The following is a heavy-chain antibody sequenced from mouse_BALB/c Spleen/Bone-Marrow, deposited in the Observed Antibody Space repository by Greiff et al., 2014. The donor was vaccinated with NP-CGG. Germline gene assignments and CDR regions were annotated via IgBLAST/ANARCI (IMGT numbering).Heavy chain of an antibody. J-gene: IGHJ1*01. D-gene: IGHD1-2*01. CDR1: GYTFTNYF. V-gene: IGHV1S81*02. CDR2: INPSNDTP. Sequence: VQLQQSGAELVKPGASVKLPCRVSGYTFTNYFVYWVKQRPGQGLERIGEINPSNDTPNFNEKFKSKATLTVDKSSSTAYMQLSSLTSEDSAVYYCTRSGYYGYGWYFDVWGAGTTVTVSS. CDR3: TRSGYYGYGWYFDV.